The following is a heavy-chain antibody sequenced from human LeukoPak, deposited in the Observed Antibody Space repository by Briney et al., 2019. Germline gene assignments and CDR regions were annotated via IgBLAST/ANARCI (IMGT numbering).Heavy chain of an antibody. Sequence: SETLSLTCTVSGGSISSGRYYWSWIRQPAGKGLEWIGRIETSGTTKYNPSLNSRATISVDTSKNQFSLKLNSVTAADTAVYYCARYHMLNRGVNWFDPWGQGILVTVSS. D-gene: IGHD2-2*01. J-gene: IGHJ5*02. CDR2: IETSGTT. V-gene: IGHV4-61*02. CDR3: ARYHMLNRGVNWFDP. CDR1: GGSISSGRYY.